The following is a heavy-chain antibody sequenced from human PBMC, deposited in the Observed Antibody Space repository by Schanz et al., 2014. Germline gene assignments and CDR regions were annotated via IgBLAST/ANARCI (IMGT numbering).Heavy chain of an antibody. V-gene: IGHV3-7*01. J-gene: IGHJ4*02. CDR1: GFTFSSYC. D-gene: IGHD1-1*01. Sequence: EVQLVESGGGLVQPGGSLRLSCAASGFTFSSYCINWVRQAPGKGLEWVANINQDGSKKYYVDSVKGRFTISRDNAKNSLYLQMNGLRAEDTAVFYCARDGAELYYFDDWGQGTLXTVSS. CDR3: ARDGAELYYFDD. CDR2: INQDGSKK.